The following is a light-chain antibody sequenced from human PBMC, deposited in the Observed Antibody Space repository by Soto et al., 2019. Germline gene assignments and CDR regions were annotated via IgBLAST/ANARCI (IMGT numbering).Light chain of an antibody. V-gene: IGLV2-14*03. CDR2: DVV. J-gene: IGLJ1*01. CDR1: SNEVGGYNS. CDR3: SSYTSSMTNV. Sequence: QSVLTQPASVSGSPGQSITISCTGTSNEVGGYNSVFWYQHHPGKAPKLIFYDVVVRLSGFFYRFSGSKSGNTASLTISGLQAADEADYFCSSYTSSMTNVFGSGTKVTVL.